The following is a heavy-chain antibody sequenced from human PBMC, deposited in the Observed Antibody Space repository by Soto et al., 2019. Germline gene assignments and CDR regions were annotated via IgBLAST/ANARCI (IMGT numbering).Heavy chain of an antibody. Sequence: EVQLVESGGGLVKPGGSLRLSCAASGFTFSSYSMNWVRQAPGKGLEWVSSISSSSSYIYYADSVKGRFTISRDNAKNSLYLQMNSLRAEDTAVYYCAILRIPYCSGGSCYSQFDYWGQGTLVTVSS. J-gene: IGHJ4*02. V-gene: IGHV3-21*01. CDR1: GFTFSSYS. CDR2: ISSSSSYI. CDR3: AILRIPYCSGGSCYSQFDY. D-gene: IGHD2-15*01.